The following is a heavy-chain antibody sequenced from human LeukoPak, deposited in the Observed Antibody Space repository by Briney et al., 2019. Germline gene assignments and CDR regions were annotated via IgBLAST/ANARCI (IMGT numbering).Heavy chain of an antibody. J-gene: IGHJ4*02. CDR1: GFTFSSYW. D-gene: IGHD1-26*01. V-gene: IGHV3-7*01. CDR3: TREVSGSSYFEY. CDR2: IRIDGSEK. Sequence: GGSLRLSCAASGFTFSSYWMSWVRQAPGKGLEWVANIRIDGSEKYYMDSVRGRFTISRDNAKNSLYLQMNSLRADDTAVYYCTREVSGSSYFEYWGQGTLVTVSS.